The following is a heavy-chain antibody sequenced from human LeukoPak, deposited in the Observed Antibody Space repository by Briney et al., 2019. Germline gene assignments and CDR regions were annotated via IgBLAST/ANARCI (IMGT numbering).Heavy chain of an antibody. D-gene: IGHD5-18*01. CDR2: IYHSGST. CDR3: ASQRGYSYGYRAY. J-gene: IGHJ4*02. V-gene: IGHV4-38-2*01. Sequence: SETLSLTCAVSGCSISSGYYWGWIRQPPGKGLEWIGSIYHSGSTYYNPSLKSRVTISVDTSKNQFSLKLSSVTAADTAVYYCASQRGYSYGYRAYWGQGTLVTVSS. CDR1: GCSISSGYY.